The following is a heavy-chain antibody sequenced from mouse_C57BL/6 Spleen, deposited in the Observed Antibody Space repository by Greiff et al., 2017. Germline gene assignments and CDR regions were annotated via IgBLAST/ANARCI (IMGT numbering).Heavy chain of an antibody. CDR3: ARSPYYGSSPGWFAY. Sequence: EVQLQQSGPELVKPGASVKISCKASGYTFTDYYMNWVKQSHGKSLEWIGDINPNNGGTSYKQKFKGKATLTVDKSSSTAYMELRSLTYEDSAVYYCARSPYYGSSPGWFAYWGQGTLVTVSA. D-gene: IGHD1-1*01. CDR1: GYTFTDYY. CDR2: INPNNGGT. J-gene: IGHJ3*01. V-gene: IGHV1-26*01.